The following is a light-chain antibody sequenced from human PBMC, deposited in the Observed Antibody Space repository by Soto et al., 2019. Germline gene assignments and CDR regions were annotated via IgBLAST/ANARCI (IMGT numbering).Light chain of an antibody. CDR1: QGISSA. CDR3: QQFNSYPFT. J-gene: IGKJ5*01. V-gene: IGKV1-13*02. CDR2: DAS. Sequence: AIQLTQSPSSLSASVGDRVTITCRASQGISSALAWYQQKPGKAPKLLIYDASSLESGVPSRFSGCGSGTDFTLTISSLQPEDFPTYYCQQFNSYPFTFGQGTRLEIK.